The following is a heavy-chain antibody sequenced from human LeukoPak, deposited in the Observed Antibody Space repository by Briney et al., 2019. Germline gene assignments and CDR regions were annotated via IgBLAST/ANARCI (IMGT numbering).Heavy chain of an antibody. Sequence: PGGSLRLSCAASGFTFSNYGMSWVRQAPGKGLEWVSSISSSSSYIYYADSVKGRFTISRDNAKNSLYLQMNSLRAEDTAVHYCARDQWLEIYYYYGMDVWGQGTTVTVSS. J-gene: IGHJ6*02. CDR2: ISSSSSYI. V-gene: IGHV3-21*01. CDR1: GFTFSNYG. D-gene: IGHD6-19*01. CDR3: ARDQWLEIYYYYGMDV.